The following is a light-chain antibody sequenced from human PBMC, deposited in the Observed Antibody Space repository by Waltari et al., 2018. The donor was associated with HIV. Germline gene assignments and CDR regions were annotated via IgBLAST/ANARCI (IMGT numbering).Light chain of an antibody. J-gene: IGLJ3*02. V-gene: IGLV2-14*03. CDR3: SSYTSSSTRV. Sequence: QSALTQPASVSGSPGQSITISCTGTSSDVGGYNYVSWYQRHPGKAPKSIIYDVSNRPSGVSNRFSGSKSGNRASLTISGLQAEDEADYYCSSYTSSSTRVFGGGTTVTVL. CDR2: DVS. CDR1: SSDVGGYNY.